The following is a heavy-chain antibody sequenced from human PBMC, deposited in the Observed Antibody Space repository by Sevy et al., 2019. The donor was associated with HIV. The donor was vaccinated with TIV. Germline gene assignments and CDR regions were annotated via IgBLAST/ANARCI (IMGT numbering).Heavy chain of an antibody. V-gene: IGHV1-24*01. CDR1: GYTLTELS. Sequence: ASVKVSCKVSGYTLTELSMHWVRQAPGKGLEWMGGFDPEDGETIYAQKFQGRVTMTEDTSTDTAYMELSSLRSEDTAVYYCATRVSSSWLYYYYYYYMDVWGKGTTVTVSS. J-gene: IGHJ6*03. D-gene: IGHD6-13*01. CDR3: ATRVSSSWLYYYYYYYMDV. CDR2: FDPEDGET.